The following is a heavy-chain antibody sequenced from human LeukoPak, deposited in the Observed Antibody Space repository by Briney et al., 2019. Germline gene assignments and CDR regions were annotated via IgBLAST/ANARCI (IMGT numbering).Heavy chain of an antibody. V-gene: IGHV3-9*03. Sequence: GGSLRLSCAASGFTFDDYAMHWVRQAPGKGLEWVSDISWNSGSIGYADSVKGRFTISRDNAKNSLYLQMNSLRAEDMDLYYCAKDMASTMAGGNYFDYWGQGTLVTVSS. J-gene: IGHJ4*02. D-gene: IGHD6-19*01. CDR3: AKDMASTMAGGNYFDY. CDR2: ISWNSGSI. CDR1: GFTFDDYA.